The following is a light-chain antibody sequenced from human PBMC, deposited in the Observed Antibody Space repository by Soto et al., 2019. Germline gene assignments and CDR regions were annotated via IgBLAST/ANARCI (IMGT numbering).Light chain of an antibody. CDR2: DVT. V-gene: IGLV2-14*01. CDR1: SRDVGGYNY. Sequence: QSALTQPASVSGSPGQSITISCTGTSRDVGGYNYVSWYQQHPGKAPKLMIYDVTNRPSGVSNRFSGSKSGNTASLTISGLQAEDEADYYCSSYTSSHTLAFGGGTKLTVL. CDR3: SSYTSSHTLA. J-gene: IGLJ2*01.